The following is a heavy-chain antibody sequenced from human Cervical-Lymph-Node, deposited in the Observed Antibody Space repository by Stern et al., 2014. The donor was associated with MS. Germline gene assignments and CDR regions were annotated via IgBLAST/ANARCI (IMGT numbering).Heavy chain of an antibody. V-gene: IGHV5-51*01. J-gene: IGHJ4*02. CDR2: IYPGDSDT. Sequence: EVQLLGSGAEVKKPGESLKISCKGSGYSFTANWIAWVRQMPGKGLEWMGIIYPGDSDTRYSPSFQGQVPISADKSISTAYLQWSSLKASDTAMYYCARDYGDYAFDYWGQGTLVTVSS. CDR3: ARDYGDYAFDY. CDR1: GYSFTANW. D-gene: IGHD4-17*01.